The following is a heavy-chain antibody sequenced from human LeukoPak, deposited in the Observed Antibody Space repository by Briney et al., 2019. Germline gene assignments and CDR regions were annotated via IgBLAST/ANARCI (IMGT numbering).Heavy chain of an antibody. CDR3: ARVNLYCSGTSCYVVRYMDV. Sequence: ASVKVSCKASGYTFTGYYMHWVRQAPGQGLEWMGWINPNSGGTNYAQKFQGRVTMTRDTSISTAYMELSRLRSHDTAVYYCARVNLYCSGTSCYVVRYMDVWGKGTTVTVSS. CDR1: GYTFTGYY. V-gene: IGHV1-2*02. D-gene: IGHD2-2*01. J-gene: IGHJ6*03. CDR2: INPNSGGT.